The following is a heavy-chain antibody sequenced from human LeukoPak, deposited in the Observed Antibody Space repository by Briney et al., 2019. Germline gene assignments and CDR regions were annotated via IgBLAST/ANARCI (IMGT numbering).Heavy chain of an antibody. V-gene: IGHV3-48*04. J-gene: IGHJ4*02. Sequence: PGGSLRLSCAASGFTFSSYWMSWVRQAPGKGLECVSHITTGGSSIFYADSAKGRFTISRDNAKNSLYLQMNSLRAEDAAVYYCARVRYDSGWYDYWGQGALVTVSS. CDR3: ARVRYDSGWYDY. CDR2: ITTGGSSI. D-gene: IGHD6-19*01. CDR1: GFTFSSYW.